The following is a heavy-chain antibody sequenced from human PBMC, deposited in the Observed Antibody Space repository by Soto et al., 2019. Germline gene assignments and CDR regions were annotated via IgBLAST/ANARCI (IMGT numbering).Heavy chain of an antibody. CDR1: GGSISSGGYY. J-gene: IGHJ6*02. CDR3: ARDPVLRYFDWFGPRGVDV. D-gene: IGHD3-9*01. V-gene: IGHV4-31*03. CDR2: IYYSGSA. Sequence: SETLSLTCTVSGGSISSGGYYWSWIRQHPGKSLEWIGYIYYSGSAYYNPSLKSRGTISVDTSKNQFSLKLSSVTAADTAVYYCARDPVLRYFDWFGPRGVDVWGQGTTVT.